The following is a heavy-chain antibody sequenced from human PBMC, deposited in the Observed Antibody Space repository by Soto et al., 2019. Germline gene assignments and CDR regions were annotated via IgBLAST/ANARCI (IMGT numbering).Heavy chain of an antibody. CDR3: ARGKVSPALMAVAGHLDY. Sequence: QVQLQESGPGLVKPSQTLSLTCTVSGGSISRGDYYWSWIRQPPGMGLEGSGYIYYSGSTYYNPSLKSRVTISVDKSKDQCSLKLGPVTAADTAVYYCARGKVSPALMAVAGHLDYWGQGTLVTVSS. V-gene: IGHV4-30-4*01. CDR1: GGSISRGDYY. D-gene: IGHD2-15*01. J-gene: IGHJ4*02. CDR2: IYYSGST.